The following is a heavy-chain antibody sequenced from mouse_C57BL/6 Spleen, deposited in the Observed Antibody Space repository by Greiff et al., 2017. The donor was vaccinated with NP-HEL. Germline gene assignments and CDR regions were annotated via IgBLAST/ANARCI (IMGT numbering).Heavy chain of an antibody. CDR2: IDPANGNT. D-gene: IGHD2-3*01. Sequence: LQESVAELVRPFSSVTLSCTASGFNIKNTYMHWVKQRPEQGLEWIGRIDPANGNTKYAPKFQGKATITADTSSNTAYLQLSSLTSEDTAIYYCASTLDGYYYFDYSGQGTTLTV. V-gene: IGHV14-3*01. CDR3: ASTLDGYYYFDY. J-gene: IGHJ2*01. CDR1: GFNIKNTY.